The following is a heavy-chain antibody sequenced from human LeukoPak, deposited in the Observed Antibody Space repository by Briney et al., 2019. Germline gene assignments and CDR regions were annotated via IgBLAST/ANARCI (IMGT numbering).Heavy chain of an antibody. Sequence: PGGSLRLSCTASGFTFGDYAMSWFRQAPGKGLEWVGFIRSKAYGGTTEYAASVKGRFTISRDDSKNTLYLEMNNLKTEDTAVYYCTTDLYSSGGWGQGTLVTVSS. D-gene: IGHD6-19*01. CDR3: TTDLYSSGG. CDR2: IRSKAYGGTT. CDR1: GFTFGDYA. J-gene: IGHJ4*02. V-gene: IGHV3-49*03.